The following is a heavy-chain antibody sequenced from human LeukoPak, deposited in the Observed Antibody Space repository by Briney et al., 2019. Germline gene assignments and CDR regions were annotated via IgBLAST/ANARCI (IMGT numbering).Heavy chain of an antibody. D-gene: IGHD4-17*01. Sequence: SGPTLVNPTQTLTLTCTFSGFSLSTSGVGVGWIRQPPGKALEWLALIYWNDDKRYSPSLKSRLTITKDTSKNQVVLTMTNMDPVDTATYNCAQTTTVTTIGPYFDYWGQGTLVTVSS. CDR2: IYWNDDK. V-gene: IGHV2-5*01. CDR3: AQTTTVTTIGPYFDY. CDR1: GFSLSTSGVG. J-gene: IGHJ4*02.